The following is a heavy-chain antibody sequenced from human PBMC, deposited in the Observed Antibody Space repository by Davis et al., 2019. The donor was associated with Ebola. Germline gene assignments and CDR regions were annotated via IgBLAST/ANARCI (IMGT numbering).Heavy chain of an antibody. J-gene: IGHJ5*02. D-gene: IGHD4-17*01. CDR2: IYWDDDK. CDR1: GFSLSTTGLG. V-gene: IGHV2-5*02. Sequence: SGPTLVKPTQTLTLTCSFSGFSLSTTGLGMGWFRQPPGKALEWLALIYWDDDKRYSPTLRSRLTITKDTSKNQVVLSMTNMDPVDTATYYCAHKAYGSLSNWFGPWGQGTLVTVSS. CDR3: AHKAYGSLSNWFGP.